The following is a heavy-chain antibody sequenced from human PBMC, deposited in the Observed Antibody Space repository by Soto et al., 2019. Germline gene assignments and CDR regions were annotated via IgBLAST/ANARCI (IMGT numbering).Heavy chain of an antibody. J-gene: IGHJ6*02. CDR1: GYTFTGYY. V-gene: IGHV1-2*04. D-gene: IGHD2-2*03. CDR2: INPNSGGT. Sequence: GASVKVSCKASGYTFTGYYMHWVRQAPGQGLEWMGWINPNSGGTNYAQKFQGWVTMTRDTSISTAYMELSRLRSDDTAVYYCARVGIVVGSGMDVWGQGTTVTVSS. CDR3: ARVGIVVGSGMDV.